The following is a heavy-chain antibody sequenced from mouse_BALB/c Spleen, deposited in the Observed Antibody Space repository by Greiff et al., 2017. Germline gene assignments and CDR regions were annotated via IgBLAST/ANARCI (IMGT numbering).Heavy chain of an antibody. Sequence: QVHVKQSGAELAKPGASVKMSCKASGYTFTSYWMHWVKQRPGQGLEWIGYINPSTGYTEYNQKFKDKATLTADKSSSTAYMQLSSLTSEDSAVYYCARSGNYYVFLDYWGQGTTLTVSS. D-gene: IGHD2-1*01. CDR1: GYTFTSYW. CDR2: INPSTGYT. J-gene: IGHJ2*01. V-gene: IGHV1-7*01. CDR3: ARSGNYYVFLDY.